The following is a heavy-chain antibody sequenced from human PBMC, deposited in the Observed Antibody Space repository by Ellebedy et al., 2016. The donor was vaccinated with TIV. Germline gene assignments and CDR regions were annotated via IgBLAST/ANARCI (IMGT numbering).Heavy chain of an antibody. V-gene: IGHV3-33*08. D-gene: IGHD3-22*01. CDR1: GFTFSSFG. J-gene: IGHJ4*02. CDR3: ARDYSYDSGGSMPGY. CDR2: IWYDGTEK. Sequence: PGGSLRLSCAASGFTFSSFGMHWVRQAPGKGLGWVAVIWYDGTEKYYADSVKGRFTISRDNSRNTLNLQINSLRPEETAVYYCARDYSYDSGGSMPGYWGQGTLVTVSS.